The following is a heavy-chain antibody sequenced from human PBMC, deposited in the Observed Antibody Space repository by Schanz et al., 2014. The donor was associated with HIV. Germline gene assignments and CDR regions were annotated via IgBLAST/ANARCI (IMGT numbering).Heavy chain of an antibody. V-gene: IGHV4-34*02. CDR2: IYYSGNT. J-gene: IGHJ1*01. D-gene: IGHD2-21*02. CDR1: GGSFSGNV. Sequence: QVRLQQWGAGLLKPSQTLSLTCAVYGGSFSGNVWSWIRQPPGKGLEWIGYIYYSGNTYYNPSLKSRVAISVDTSKTQFSLSLGSVTAADTAIYFCARGSSGGDSAAEYFRHWGQGTLVTVSS. CDR3: ARGSSGGDSAAEYFRH.